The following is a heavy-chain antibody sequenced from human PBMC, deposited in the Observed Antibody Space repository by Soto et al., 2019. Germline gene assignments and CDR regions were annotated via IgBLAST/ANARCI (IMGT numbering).Heavy chain of an antibody. D-gene: IGHD2-21*02. CDR1: GCYLPSYH. V-gene: IGHV4-59*08. CDR2: TSYTGNT. J-gene: IGHJ4*02. Sequence: PSADPSSTGLFSGCYLPSYHLAWGPAVLEKGLEWIAYTSYTGNTNYYPSFQSRVTISIDTSKDQFSLKLKSVTAADTALYFCARQRTSVVTQAYFDVWGPGSLVTVSS. CDR3: ARQRTSVVTQAYFDV.